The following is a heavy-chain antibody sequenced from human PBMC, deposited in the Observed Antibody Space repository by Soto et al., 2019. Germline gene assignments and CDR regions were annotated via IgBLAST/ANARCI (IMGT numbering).Heavy chain of an antibody. Sequence: PSETLSLTCTVSVAALSDGGYFYTCVRQPPGKGLEWLGYIYYRETTNYNPSLKSRVTISLDKSKSQFSLRLISVTAADTDVYYCTREESDDNYFDPWGQGTLVTVSS. CDR3: TREESDDNYFDP. D-gene: IGHD3-10*01. CDR1: VAALSDGGYF. J-gene: IGHJ5*02. V-gene: IGHV4-61*08. CDR2: IYYRETT.